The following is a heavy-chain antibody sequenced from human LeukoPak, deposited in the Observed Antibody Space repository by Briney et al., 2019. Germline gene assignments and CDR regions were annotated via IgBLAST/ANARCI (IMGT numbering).Heavy chain of an antibody. J-gene: IGHJ4*02. D-gene: IGHD5-12*01. CDR1: GGSISSSSYY. CDR2: IYYSGST. Sequence: PSETLSLTCTVSGGSISSSSYYWGWIRQPPGKGLEWIGSIYYSGSTYYNPSLKSRVTISVDTSKNQFSLKLSSVTAADTAVYYCARDPSSRGYSGYDFGGYWGQGTLVTVSS. CDR3: ARDPSSRGYSGYDFGGY. V-gene: IGHV4-39*07.